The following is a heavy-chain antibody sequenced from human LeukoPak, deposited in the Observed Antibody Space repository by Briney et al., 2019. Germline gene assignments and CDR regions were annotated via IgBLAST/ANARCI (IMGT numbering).Heavy chain of an antibody. CDR2: ISGSGGST. V-gene: IGHV3-23*01. J-gene: IGHJ4*02. CDR3: AKDLLAYSGSKYYFDY. Sequence: GGSLRLSCAASGFTFSSYAMSWVRQAPGKGLEWVSAISGSGGSTYYADSVKGRFTISRDNSKNTLYLLMNSLRAEDTAVYYCAKDLLAYSGSKYYFDYWGQGTLVTVSS. CDR1: GFTFSSYA. D-gene: IGHD1-26*01.